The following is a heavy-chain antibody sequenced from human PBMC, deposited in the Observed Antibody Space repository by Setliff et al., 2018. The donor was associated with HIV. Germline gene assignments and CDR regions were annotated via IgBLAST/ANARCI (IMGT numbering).Heavy chain of an antibody. CDR2: IYNRGST. CDR3: ARELLRSWDGSENSYKPYYFDY. Sequence: SETLSLTCAVSGYAISSGYYWGWIRRPPGKGLEWIGSIYNRGSTYYNPSLKSRVTISVDTSKNQFSLKLSSVAAADTAVYYCARELLRSWDGSENSYKPYYFDYWGQGTLVTVSS. V-gene: IGHV4-38-2*02. D-gene: IGHD3-10*01. J-gene: IGHJ4*02. CDR1: GYAISSGYY.